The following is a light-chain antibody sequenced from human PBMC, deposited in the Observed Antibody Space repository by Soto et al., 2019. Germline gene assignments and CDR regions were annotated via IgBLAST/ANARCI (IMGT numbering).Light chain of an antibody. CDR1: SSDVGAYKY. Sequence: QSALTQPPSASGSPGQSVTISCTGTSSDVGAYKYVSWYQQYPGKAPKLMIYEVSKRPSGVPARFSGSKSGNTASLTVSGLQSEDEADYYCTSYVGSDTWVFGGGTKVTAL. CDR3: TSYVGSDTWV. J-gene: IGLJ3*02. CDR2: EVS. V-gene: IGLV2-8*01.